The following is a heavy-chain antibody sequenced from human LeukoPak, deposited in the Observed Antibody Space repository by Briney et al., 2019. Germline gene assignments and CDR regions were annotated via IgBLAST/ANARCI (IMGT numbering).Heavy chain of an antibody. Sequence: SGGSLRLSCAAAGFTFSAYDMHWVRQATGKGLEWVSYIGRAGDTYYAGSVEGRFTISREDATNPLFLQMDSLGGGDTAVYYCARDSSGWGLAVWGQGTTVTVSS. CDR3: ARDSSGWGLAV. V-gene: IGHV3-13*04. J-gene: IGHJ6*02. CDR2: IGRAGDT. D-gene: IGHD6-19*01. CDR1: GFTFSAYD.